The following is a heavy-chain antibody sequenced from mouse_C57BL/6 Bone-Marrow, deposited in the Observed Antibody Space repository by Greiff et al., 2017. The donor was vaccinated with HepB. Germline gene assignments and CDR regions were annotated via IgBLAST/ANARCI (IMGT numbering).Heavy chain of an antibody. Sequence: VQLQQSGPELVKPGASVKISCKASGYSFTGYYMNWVKQSPEKSLEWIGEINPSTGGTTYNQKFKAKATLTVDKSSSTAYMQLKSLTSEDSAVYSWGRCLTWFAYWGQGTLVTVSA. CDR3: GRCLTWFAY. V-gene: IGHV1-42*01. D-gene: IGHD6-1*01. CDR2: INPSTGGT. J-gene: IGHJ3*01. CDR1: GYSFTGYY.